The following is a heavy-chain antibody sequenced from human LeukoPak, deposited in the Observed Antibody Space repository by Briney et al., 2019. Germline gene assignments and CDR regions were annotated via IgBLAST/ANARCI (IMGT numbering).Heavy chain of an antibody. CDR1: GFTFSSYA. CDR3: ARVADEYQLLGYLLG. Sequence: GGSLRLSCAASGFTFSSYAMHWVRQAPGKGLEWVAVISYDGSNKYYADSVKGRFTISRDNSKNTLYLQMNSLRAEDTAVYYCARVADEYQLLGYLLGWGQGTLVTVSS. CDR2: ISYDGSNK. D-gene: IGHD2-2*01. J-gene: IGHJ4*02. V-gene: IGHV3-30-3*01.